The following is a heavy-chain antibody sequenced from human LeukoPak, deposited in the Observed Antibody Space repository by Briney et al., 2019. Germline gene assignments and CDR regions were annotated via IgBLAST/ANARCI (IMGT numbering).Heavy chain of an antibody. Sequence: GGSLRLSCAASGFTFSSYSMTWVRQAPGKGLEWVSSISSSSSYIYYADSVKGRFTISRDNAKNSLYLQMNSLRAEDTAVYYCARAAYSNYNWFDPWGQGTLVTVSS. CDR1: GFTFSSYS. V-gene: IGHV3-21*01. D-gene: IGHD4-11*01. CDR3: ARAAYSNYNWFDP. CDR2: ISSSSSYI. J-gene: IGHJ5*02.